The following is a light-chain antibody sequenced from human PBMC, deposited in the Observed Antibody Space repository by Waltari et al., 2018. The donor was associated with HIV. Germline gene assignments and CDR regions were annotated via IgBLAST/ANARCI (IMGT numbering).Light chain of an antibody. CDR1: QSVSSNY. CDR2: GAS. CDR3: QQYGSSPQYT. J-gene: IGKJ2*01. Sequence: EIVLTQSPGTLSLSPGERATLSCRASQSVSSNYLAWYQQKPGQAPRLLIYGASRGATGIPDRFSGSGSGTDFTLIISRLEPEDFAVYYCQQYGSSPQYTFGQGTKLEI. V-gene: IGKV3-20*01.